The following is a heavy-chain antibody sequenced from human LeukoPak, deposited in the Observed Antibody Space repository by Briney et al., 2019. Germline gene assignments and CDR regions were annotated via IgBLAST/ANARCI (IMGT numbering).Heavy chain of an antibody. CDR3: ARGIRRDPTGEYYFDY. Sequence: GGSLRLSCAASGFTFSSYAMSWVRQAPGKGLEWVSAIGTAGDTYYPGSVKGRFTISRENAKNSLYLQMNSLRAGDTAVYYCARGIRRDPTGEYYFDYWGQGTLVTVSS. D-gene: IGHD4-17*01. CDR1: GFTFSSYA. CDR2: IGTAGDT. J-gene: IGHJ4*02. V-gene: IGHV3-13*01.